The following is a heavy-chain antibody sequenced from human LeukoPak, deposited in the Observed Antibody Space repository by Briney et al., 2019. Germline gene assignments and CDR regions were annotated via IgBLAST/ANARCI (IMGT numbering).Heavy chain of an antibody. CDR3: AKDNRRHYTSGPNPDSLH. J-gene: IGHJ4*02. V-gene: IGHV3-9*01. Sequence: GGSLRLSCAASGFTFDDYGMSWVRQAPGKGLEWVSGISWNSGSIDYADSVKGRFTISRDNAKNSLYLQMNSLRVEDTAFYYCAKDNRRHYTSGPNPDSLHWGQGALVTVSS. D-gene: IGHD6-19*01. CDR2: ISWNSGSI. CDR1: GFTFDDYG.